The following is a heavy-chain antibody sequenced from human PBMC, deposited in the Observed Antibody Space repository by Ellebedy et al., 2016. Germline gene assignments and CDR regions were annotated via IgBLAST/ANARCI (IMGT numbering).Heavy chain of an antibody. CDR2: VYYTGFT. Sequence: SETLSLTCSVSGCSIANSPYYWAWIRQPPGKGLEWIASVYYTGFTFYNPSLKSRVTMSVDTSKNHFSLNLTSVTAADTAVFYCARDFRRATIYYFDSWGQGKLVTVSS. V-gene: IGHV4-39*07. CDR1: GCSIANSPYY. J-gene: IGHJ4*02. CDR3: ARDFRRATIYYFDS. D-gene: IGHD5-24*01.